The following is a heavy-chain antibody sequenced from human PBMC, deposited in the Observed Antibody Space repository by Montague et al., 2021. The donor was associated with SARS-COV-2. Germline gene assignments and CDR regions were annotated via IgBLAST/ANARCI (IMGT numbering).Heavy chain of an antibody. J-gene: IGHJ4*02. D-gene: IGHD5-12*01. V-gene: IGHV2-70*11. CDR3: VRLRPGGGLSGDMYYFDY. CDR2: IDWDDDK. CDR1: GFSLSTNGMC. Sequence: VKPTQTLTLTCTFSGFSLSTNGMCVSWIRQPPGKALEWLARIDWDDDKYYSTSLKTRLTISKDTSKNQVVLTMTNMDPVDTATYYCVRLRPGGGLSGDMYYFDYWGLGTLVTVSS.